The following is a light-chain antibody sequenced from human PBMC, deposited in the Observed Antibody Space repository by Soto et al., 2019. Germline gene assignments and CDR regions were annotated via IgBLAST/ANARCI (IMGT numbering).Light chain of an antibody. CDR3: QEYYSSSRVA. Sequence: DIQMTQSPSTLSASVGDRVTITCRASQSISYWLAWYQQKPGKAPNLLIYDASSLENGVPSRFSGSGSGTEFTLTISSLQPDDFATYYCQEYYSSSRVAFGGATTVEIK. CDR2: DAS. CDR1: QSISYW. V-gene: IGKV1-5*01. J-gene: IGKJ4*01.